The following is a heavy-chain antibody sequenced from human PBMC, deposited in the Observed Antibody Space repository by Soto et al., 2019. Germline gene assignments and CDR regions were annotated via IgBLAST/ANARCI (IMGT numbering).Heavy chain of an antibody. CDR2: IDGSGATT. J-gene: IGHJ5*01. CDR3: AKNSGWFDS. V-gene: IGHV3-23*01. CDR1: GFTFSSNA. Sequence: EVQVLESGGGLVQPGGSLRLSCAASGFTFSSNAMTWVRQAPGKGLEWVSTIDGSGATTCYADFVKGRFTVSRDNSKNTVYVQMNNLRADDTAVYYCAKNSGWFDSWGQGTLVTVSS. D-gene: IGHD3-10*01.